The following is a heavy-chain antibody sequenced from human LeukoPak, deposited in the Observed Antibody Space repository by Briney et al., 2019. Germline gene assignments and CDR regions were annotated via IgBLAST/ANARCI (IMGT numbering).Heavy chain of an antibody. D-gene: IGHD1-1*01. CDR2: IYGSGST. V-gene: IGHV4-59*01. Sequence: SETLSLTCTVSGGSISGYYWSWIRQPPGKGLEWIGHIYGSGSTNYNPSLKSRVTLSVDTSKNQFSLKLSSVTAADKAVYYCAREGTSGTHLNWFDPWGQGTLVTVSS. CDR1: GGSISGYY. J-gene: IGHJ5*02. CDR3: AREGTSGTHLNWFDP.